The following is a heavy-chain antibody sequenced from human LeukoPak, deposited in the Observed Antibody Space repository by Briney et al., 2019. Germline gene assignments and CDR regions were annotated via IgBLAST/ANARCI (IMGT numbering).Heavy chain of an antibody. CDR1: GYTYTNYY. J-gene: IGHJ4*02. V-gene: IGHV1-46*01. CDR2: VNPSDGGT. D-gene: IGHD4-23*01. Sequence: ASVKVSCKASGYTYTNYYMHWVRQAPGQGLEWMGIVNPSDGGTSYAQQFQGRVTMTRDTSTSTVYMELSSLRSEDTAVYYCATGRWSFDYWGRGTLVTVSS. CDR3: ATGRWSFDY.